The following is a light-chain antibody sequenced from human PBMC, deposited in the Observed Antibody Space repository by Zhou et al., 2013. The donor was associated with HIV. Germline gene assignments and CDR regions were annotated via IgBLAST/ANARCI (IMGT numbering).Light chain of an antibody. CDR3: QQYGSSPYT. CDR2: GVS. Sequence: EIVLTQSPGTLSLSPGEGATLSCRASHTISANYLAWCQQRPGQAPTLLIYGVSRRPTGISDRFSGSGSGTDFTLTISRLEPEDFAVYYCQQYGSSPYTFGQGTKLELK. J-gene: IGKJ2*01. CDR1: HTISANY. V-gene: IGKV3-20*01.